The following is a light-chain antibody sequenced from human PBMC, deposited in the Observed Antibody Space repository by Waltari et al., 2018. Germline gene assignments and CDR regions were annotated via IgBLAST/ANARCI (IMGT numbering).Light chain of an antibody. CDR2: DEN. Sequence: SVSTQPPSVSAAPGPKVTISCPGGSSNIGNTFLSRYQQLPGTAPKLLIYDENKRPSGIPDRFSGSKSGTSATLGITGLQTGDEADYYCGTWDTSLSAGVFGGGTKLTVL. V-gene: IGLV1-51*01. J-gene: IGLJ3*02. CDR3: GTWDTSLSAGV. CDR1: SSNIGNTF.